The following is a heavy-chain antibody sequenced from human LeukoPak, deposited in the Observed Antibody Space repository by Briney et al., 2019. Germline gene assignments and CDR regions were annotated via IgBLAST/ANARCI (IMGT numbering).Heavy chain of an antibody. D-gene: IGHD3-22*01. J-gene: IGHJ4*02. CDR1: GFTFSSYS. V-gene: IGHV3-30*03. CDR2: ISYDGSNK. Sequence: GGSLRLSCAASGFTFSSYSMNWVRQAPGKGLEWVAVISYDGSNKYYADSVKGRFTISRDNSKNTLYLQMNSLRAEDTAVYYCARDRRALYDSSGYGVSGYWGQGTLVTVSS. CDR3: ARDRRALYDSSGYGVSGY.